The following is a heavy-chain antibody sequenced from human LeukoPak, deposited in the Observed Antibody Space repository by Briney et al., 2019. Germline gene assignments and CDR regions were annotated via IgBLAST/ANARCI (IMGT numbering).Heavy chain of an antibody. V-gene: IGHV3-7*01. CDR2: IDEDGSET. CDR3: VRYGRRANDQPFDV. D-gene: IGHD1-1*01. J-gene: IGHJ3*01. CDR1: GFTFSNYW. Sequence: PGGSLRLSCEVSGFTFSNYWIMWVRQAPGKGLEWVASIDEDGSETNYVDSVTGRFTVSRDHAKNSLFLQMNSLRAEDTAVYYCVRYGRRANDQPFDVWGQGTMVTVSS.